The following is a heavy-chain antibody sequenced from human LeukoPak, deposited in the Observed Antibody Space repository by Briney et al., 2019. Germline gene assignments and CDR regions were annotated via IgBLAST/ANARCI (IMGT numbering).Heavy chain of an antibody. Sequence: GGSLRLSCAASGFTFSSYAMSWVRQAPGKGLEWVSAISGSGGSTYYADSVKGRFTISRDNSKNTLYLQMNSLRAEDTAVYYCAINRGIAVAASFDYWGQGTLVTVSS. V-gene: IGHV3-23*01. CDR2: ISGSGGST. J-gene: IGHJ4*02. CDR1: GFTFSSYA. D-gene: IGHD6-19*01. CDR3: AINRGIAVAASFDY.